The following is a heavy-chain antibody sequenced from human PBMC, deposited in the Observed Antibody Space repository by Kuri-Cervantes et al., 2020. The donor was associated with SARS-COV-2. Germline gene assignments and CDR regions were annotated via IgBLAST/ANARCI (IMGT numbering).Heavy chain of an antibody. CDR1: GFTFSSYD. Sequence: GSLRLSCAACGFTFSSYDMHWVRQATGKGLEWVSAIGTAGDTYYPGSVKGQFTISRENSKNTLYLQMNSLRAEDTAVYYCAKELYSSSWYPWFDPWGQGTLVTVSS. V-gene: IGHV3-13*03. CDR2: IGTAGDT. J-gene: IGHJ5*02. D-gene: IGHD6-13*01. CDR3: AKELYSSSWYPWFDP.